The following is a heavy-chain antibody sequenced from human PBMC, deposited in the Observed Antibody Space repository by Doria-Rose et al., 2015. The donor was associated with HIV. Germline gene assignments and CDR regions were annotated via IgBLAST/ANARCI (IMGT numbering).Heavy chain of an antibody. D-gene: IGHD6-13*01. CDR2: IFSDDER. CDR3: ARIKSSRWYHKYYFDF. V-gene: IGHV2-26*01. Sequence: QVQLVQSGPVLVKPTETLTLTCTVSGVSLSSPGMGVGWIRQPPGKALEWLVHIFSDDERSYKTSLKSRLTISRGTSKSQVVLTMTDMDPVDTATYYCARIKSSRWYHKYYFDFWGQEPWSSSPQ. CDR1: GVSLSSPGMG. J-gene: IGHJ4*01.